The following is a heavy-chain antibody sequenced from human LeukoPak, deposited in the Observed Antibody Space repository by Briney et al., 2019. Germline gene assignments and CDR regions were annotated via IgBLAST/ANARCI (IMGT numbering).Heavy chain of an antibody. CDR3: ARSPSRDYYYYYYMDV. V-gene: IGHV4-4*02. CDR2: IYHSGST. CDR1: GGSISSSNW. J-gene: IGHJ6*03. Sequence: SETLSLTCAVSGGSISSSNWWSWVRQPPAKGLEWIGEIYHSGSTNYNPSLKSRVTISVDKSKNQFSLKLSSVTAADTAVYYCARSPSRDYYYYYYMDVWGKGTTVTVSS.